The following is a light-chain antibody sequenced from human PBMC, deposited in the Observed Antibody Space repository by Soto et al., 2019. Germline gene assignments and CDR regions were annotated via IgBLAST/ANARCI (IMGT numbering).Light chain of an antibody. CDR1: SXDVGGYNY. Sequence: QSALTQPRSVSGSPGQSVTISCTGTSXDVGGYNYVSWYQQHPGKAPKLMIYAVSKRPSGVPDRFSGSKSGNTASLTISGLQAEDEADYYCCSYAGSYIPYVFGTGTKVTVL. J-gene: IGLJ1*01. CDR3: CSYAGSYIPYV. CDR2: AVS. V-gene: IGLV2-11*01.